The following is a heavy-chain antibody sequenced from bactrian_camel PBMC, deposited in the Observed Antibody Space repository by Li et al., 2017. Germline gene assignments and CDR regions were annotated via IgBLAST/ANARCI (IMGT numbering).Heavy chain of an antibody. CDR2: INSDGSKA. J-gene: IGHJ4*01. CDR1: GFTFSNYW. D-gene: IGHD6*01. CDR3: AKGLSWYDY. Sequence: HVQLVESGGDLVQPGGSLRVSCSASGFTFSNYWMYWVRQAPGKGLEWVSSINSDGSKAFYADSVKGRITISRDNAKNTLYLQLHSLKTADTAMYYCAKGLSWYDYWGQGTQVTVS. V-gene: IGHV3S6*01.